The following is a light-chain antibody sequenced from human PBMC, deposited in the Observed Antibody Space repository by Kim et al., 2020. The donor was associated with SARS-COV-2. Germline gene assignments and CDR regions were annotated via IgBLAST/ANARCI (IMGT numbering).Light chain of an antibody. CDR1: QSVDTW. Sequence: DVQMTQSPSTLSAFVGDRVTITCRASQSVDTWLAWYQQKPGKAPKLLIYRASYLEGGVPSRFSGSGSGTEFTLIISSLQPDDFATYYCQHYKDFEDYSWTFGQGTKVDIK. J-gene: IGKJ1*01. CDR3: QHYKDFEDYSWT. CDR2: RAS. V-gene: IGKV1-5*03.